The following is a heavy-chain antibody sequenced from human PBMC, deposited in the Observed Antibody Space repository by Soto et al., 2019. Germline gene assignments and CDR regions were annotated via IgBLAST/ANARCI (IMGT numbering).Heavy chain of an antibody. V-gene: IGHV3-30*18. CDR2: ISHDGNSK. CDR1: GFTFSDHG. J-gene: IGHJ4*02. CDR3: AKQFDLGGLEDY. D-gene: IGHD1-1*01. Sequence: QVQLVESGGGVVQPGTSLRLSCAASGFTFSDHGMHWVRQAPGKGLELVAVISHDGNSKYYGDSVKGRFTVSRDNSNNMAYLQMNRLRLEDTAMYYCAKQFDLGGLEDYWGQGTLVTVSS.